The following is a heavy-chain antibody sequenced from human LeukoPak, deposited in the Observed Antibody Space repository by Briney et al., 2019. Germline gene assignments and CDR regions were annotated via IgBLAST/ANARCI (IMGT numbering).Heavy chain of an antibody. V-gene: IGHV1-2*02. CDR3: GRDRHWNQGTFDY. D-gene: IGHD1-1*01. CDR1: GYTITGYY. J-gene: IGHJ4*02. CDR2: INPNNGGT. Sequence: GASVKVSCKAFGYTITGYYIHWVRQAPGQGLEWMGWINPNNGGTNSAQKFQGRVTMTRDTSIGTAYMELNRLTYDDTAVYYCGRDRHWNQGTFDYWGQGTLVTVSS.